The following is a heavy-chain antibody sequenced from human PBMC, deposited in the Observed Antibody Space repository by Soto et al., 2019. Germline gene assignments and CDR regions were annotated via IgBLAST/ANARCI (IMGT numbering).Heavy chain of an antibody. Sequence: PGGSLRLSCEGSGFTVSSHAMTWIRRAPGKGPEWVSTVTADGGTYYADSVKGRFAMSRDTSENTLYLQMNSLGAEDTAAYYCAPHVSCSGGSCQYDAIAIPGQGTMVTVS. J-gene: IGHJ3*02. D-gene: IGHD2-15*01. CDR1: GFTVSSHA. V-gene: IGHV3-23*01. CDR3: APHVSCSGGSCQYDAIAI. CDR2: VTADGGT.